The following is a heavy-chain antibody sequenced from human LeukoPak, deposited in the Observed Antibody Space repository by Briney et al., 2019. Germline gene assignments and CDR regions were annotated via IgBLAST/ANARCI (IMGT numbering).Heavy chain of an antibody. D-gene: IGHD3-16*01. V-gene: IGHV4-59*01. CDR3: AGGGPRGFDP. CDR1: GGSISSYY. J-gene: IGHJ5*02. CDR2: IYYSGST. Sequence: SETLSLTCTVSGGSISSYYWSWIRQPPGKGLEWIGFIYYSGSTNYNPSLKSRVTISVDTSKNQFSLKLSSVTAADTAVYYCAGGGPRGFDPWGQGTLVTVSS.